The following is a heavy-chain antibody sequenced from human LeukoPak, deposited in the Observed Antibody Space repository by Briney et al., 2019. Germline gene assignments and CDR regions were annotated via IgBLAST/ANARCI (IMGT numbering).Heavy chain of an antibody. CDR1: GGSISSYY. Sequence: SETLSLTCTVSGGSISSYYWSWIRQPPGKGLEWIGYIYYSGSTNYNPSLKSRVTISVDTSKNQFSLKLSSVTAADTAVYYCARDRVAVAGTYYYGMDVWGQGATVTVSS. J-gene: IGHJ6*02. V-gene: IGHV4-59*01. CDR3: ARDRVAVAGTYYYGMDV. D-gene: IGHD6-19*01. CDR2: IYYSGST.